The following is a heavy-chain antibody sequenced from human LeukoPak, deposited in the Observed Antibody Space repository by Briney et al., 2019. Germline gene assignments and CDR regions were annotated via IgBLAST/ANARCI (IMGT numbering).Heavy chain of an antibody. Sequence: GGSLRLSCAASGFTFSSYSMNWVRQAPGKGLEWVSSISSSSSYIYYADSVKGRFTISRDNAKNSLYLQMNSLRAEDTAVYYCARGILKWECPDYWGQGTLDTVSS. CDR3: ARGILKWECPDY. CDR1: GFTFSSYS. CDR2: ISSSSSYI. J-gene: IGHJ4*02. D-gene: IGHD1-26*01. V-gene: IGHV3-21*01.